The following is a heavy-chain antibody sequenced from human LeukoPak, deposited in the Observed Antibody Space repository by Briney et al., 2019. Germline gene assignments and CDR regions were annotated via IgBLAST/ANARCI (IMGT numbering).Heavy chain of an antibody. Sequence: GGSLRLSCAASGFTFSSYAMSWVRQAPGKGLEWVSAISGSGGSTYYADSVKGRFTISRDNSKNTLYLQMNSLRAEDTAVYYCAKSQAGSSSWYGPYYFDYWGQGTLVTVSS. CDR3: AKSQAGSSSWYGPYYFDY. D-gene: IGHD6-13*01. CDR2: ISGSGGST. V-gene: IGHV3-23*01. J-gene: IGHJ4*02. CDR1: GFTFSSYA.